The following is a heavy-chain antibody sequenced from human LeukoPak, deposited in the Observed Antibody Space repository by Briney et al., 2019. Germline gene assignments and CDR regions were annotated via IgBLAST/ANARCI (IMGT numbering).Heavy chain of an antibody. CDR3: ARVAGSSSWYGYYYGMDV. Sequence: ASVKVSCKASGYTFTSYGISWVRQAPGQGLEWMGWISAYNGNTNYAQKLHGRVTMTTDTSTSTAYMELRSLRSDDTAVYYCARVAGSSSWYGYYYGMDVWGQGTTVTVSS. J-gene: IGHJ6*02. D-gene: IGHD6-13*01. V-gene: IGHV1-18*01. CDR1: GYTFTSYG. CDR2: ISAYNGNT.